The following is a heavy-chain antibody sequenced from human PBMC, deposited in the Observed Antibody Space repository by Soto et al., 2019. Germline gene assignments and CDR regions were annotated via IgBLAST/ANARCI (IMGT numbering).Heavy chain of an antibody. V-gene: IGHV3-9*01. CDR3: AKDLPSAYGDKLADAFDI. Sequence: EVQLVESGGGLVQPGRSLRLSCAASGFTFDDYAMQWVRQAPVKGLEWVSGISWNSGSIGDADSVKGRFTISRDNAKNSLSLQMISLTAEDTALYYCAKDLPSAYGDKLADAFDIWGQGTMVTVSS. CDR2: ISWNSGSI. CDR1: GFTFDDYA. J-gene: IGHJ3*02. D-gene: IGHD4-17*01.